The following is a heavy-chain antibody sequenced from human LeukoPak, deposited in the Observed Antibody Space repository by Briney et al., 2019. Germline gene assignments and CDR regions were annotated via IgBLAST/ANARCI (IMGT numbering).Heavy chain of an antibody. CDR3: AKLATSGYPDY. CDR1: GFTFSSYG. J-gene: IGHJ4*02. Sequence: SGRSLRLSCAASGFTFSSYGMHWVRQAPGKGLEWVAVISYDGSNKYYADSEKGRFTISRDNSKNTLYLQMNSLRAEDTTVYYCAKLATSGYPDYWGQGTLVTVSS. D-gene: IGHD3-22*01. CDR2: ISYDGSNK. V-gene: IGHV3-30*18.